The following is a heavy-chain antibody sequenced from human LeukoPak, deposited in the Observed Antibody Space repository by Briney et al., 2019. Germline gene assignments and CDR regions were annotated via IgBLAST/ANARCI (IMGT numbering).Heavy chain of an antibody. V-gene: IGHV1-2*02. D-gene: IGHD6-19*01. CDR1: GYTFTDCY. Sequence: ASVKVSCRASGYTFTDCYMNWVRQAPGQGLEWMGWINPNSGGAKYAQKFQGRVTMTRDTSISTAHMELSGLRSDDTAVYYCARLVLQNIVVAGLKFDYWGQGTLITVSS. CDR3: ARLVLQNIVVAGLKFDY. J-gene: IGHJ4*02. CDR2: INPNSGGA.